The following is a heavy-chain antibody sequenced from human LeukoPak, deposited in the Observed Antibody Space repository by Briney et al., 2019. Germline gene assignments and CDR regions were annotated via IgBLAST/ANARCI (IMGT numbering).Heavy chain of an antibody. CDR3: AREYSSSWRYFQH. CDR2: ISAYNGNT. CDR1: GGTFSSYA. D-gene: IGHD6-13*01. J-gene: IGHJ1*01. Sequence: ASVKVSCKASGGTFSSYAISWVRQAPGQGLEWMGWISAYNGNTNYAQKLQGRVTMTTDTSTSTAYMELRSLRSDDTAVYYCAREYSSSWRYFQHWGQGTLVTVSS. V-gene: IGHV1-18*01.